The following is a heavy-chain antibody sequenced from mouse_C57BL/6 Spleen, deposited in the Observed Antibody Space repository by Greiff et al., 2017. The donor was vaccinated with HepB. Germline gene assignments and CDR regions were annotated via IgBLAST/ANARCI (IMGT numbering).Heavy chain of an antibody. CDR2: IDPSDSET. CDR1: GYTFTSYW. V-gene: IGHV1-52*01. J-gene: IGHJ2*01. Sequence: VQLQQPGAELVRPGSSVKLSCKASGYTFTSYWMHWVKQRPIQGLEWISNIDPSDSETHYNQKFKDKATLTVDKSSSTAYMQLSSLTSEDSAVYYCARAWDGWFDYWGQGTTLTVSS. CDR3: ARAWDGWFDY. D-gene: IGHD4-1*01.